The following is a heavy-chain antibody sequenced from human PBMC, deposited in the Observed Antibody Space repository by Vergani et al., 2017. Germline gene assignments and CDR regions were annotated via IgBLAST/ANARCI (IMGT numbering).Heavy chain of an antibody. Sequence: QVQLVESGGGVVQPGRSLRLSCAASGFTFSSYAMHWVRQAPGKGLEWVAVISYDGSNKYYADSVKGRFTISRDNSKNTLYLQMNSLRAEDTAVYYCARETNYDILTGYYKGAFDIWGQGTMVTGSS. V-gene: IGHV3-30-3*01. CDR1: GFTFSSYA. J-gene: IGHJ3*02. D-gene: IGHD3-9*01. CDR3: ARETNYDILTGYYKGAFDI. CDR2: ISYDGSNK.